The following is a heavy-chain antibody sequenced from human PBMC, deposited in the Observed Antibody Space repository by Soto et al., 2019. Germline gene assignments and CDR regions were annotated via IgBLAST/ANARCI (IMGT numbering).Heavy chain of an antibody. CDR3: ARLLSDKYDDFNHPKSLWFEP. Sequence: EQLVESGGGLVKPGGSLRLSCAASGFTFSDFYMSWIRQAPWQGLEWVSYISPTGSPIYAADSVKGRFTISRDNAKSSLYRRMDSLRAEDTAVYYCARLLSDKYDDFNHPKSLWFEPFGQGTLVTVSS. V-gene: IGHV3-11*01. CDR2: ISPTGSPI. CDR1: GFTFSDFY. D-gene: IGHD1-1*01. J-gene: IGHJ5*02.